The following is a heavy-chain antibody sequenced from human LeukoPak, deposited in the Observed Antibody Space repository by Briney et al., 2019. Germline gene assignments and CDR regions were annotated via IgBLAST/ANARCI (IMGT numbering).Heavy chain of an antibody. CDR1: GYSISSGYY. J-gene: IGHJ4*02. V-gene: IGHV4-38-2*01. CDR3: AGAVAGYYFDY. Sequence: SETLSLICAVSGYSISSGYYWGWIRQPPGKGLEWIGSIYHSGSTYYNPSLKSRVTISVDTSKNQFSLKLSSVTAADTAVYYCAGAVAGYYFDYWGQGTLVTVSS. D-gene: IGHD6-19*01. CDR2: IYHSGST.